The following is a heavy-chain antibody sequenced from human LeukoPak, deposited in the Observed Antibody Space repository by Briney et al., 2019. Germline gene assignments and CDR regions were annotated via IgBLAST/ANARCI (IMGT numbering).Heavy chain of an antibody. CDR1: GYSFTSYW. CDR2: IQPGDSKT. Sequence: PGESLKISCKGSGYSFTSYWIGWVRQMPGKGLEWLGIIQPGDSKTRYSPSFQGQVNLSVDKSINTAYLQWSSLKASDTAVYYCARASPRIPSQGGPLADDAFDIWGQGTVVTVSS. V-gene: IGHV5-51*01. CDR3: ARASPRIPSQGGPLADDAFDI. D-gene: IGHD6-19*01. J-gene: IGHJ3*02.